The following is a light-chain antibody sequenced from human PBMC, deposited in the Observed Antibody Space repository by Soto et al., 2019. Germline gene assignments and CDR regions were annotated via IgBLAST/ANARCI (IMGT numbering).Light chain of an antibody. Sequence: DIVMTQSPDSLAVSLGERATINCKSSQSVLYSSNNKNYLAWYQQKPGQPPKLLIYWASARESGVPDRFSGRGFWTDFALTISSLQAEDVGVYYCQQYYSTPFTFGPGTKVDIK. CDR2: WAS. CDR1: QSVLYSSNNKNY. V-gene: IGKV4-1*01. CDR3: QQYYSTPFT. J-gene: IGKJ3*01.